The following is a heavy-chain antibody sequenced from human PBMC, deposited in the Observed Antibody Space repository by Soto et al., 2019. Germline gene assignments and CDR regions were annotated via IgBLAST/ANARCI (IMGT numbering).Heavy chain of an antibody. J-gene: IGHJ4*02. CDR2: IYYSGST. D-gene: IGHD3-22*01. CDR3: ARGYYYDSSGFDY. V-gene: IGHV4-59*01. Sequence: ASETLSLTCTVSGGSISSYYWSWIRQPPGKGLEWIGYIYYSGSTNYNPSLKSRVTISVDTSKNQFSLKLSSVTAADTAVYYCARGYYYDSSGFDYWGQGTLVTVSS. CDR1: GGSISSYY.